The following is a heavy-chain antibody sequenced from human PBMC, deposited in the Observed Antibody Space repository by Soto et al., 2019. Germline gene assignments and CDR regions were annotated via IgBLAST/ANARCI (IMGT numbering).Heavy chain of an antibody. V-gene: IGHV3-23*01. J-gene: IGHJ5*02. D-gene: IGHD5-18*01. CDR3: AKDRSVDTRDCFDP. Sequence: EVQLLESGGGLVQPGGSLRLSCAASGFTFGTYAMSWVRQAPGKGLEWVSGISGSGGSAYYADSVKGRFTISRDNSKNTLYLQMNSLRAEDTAVYYCAKDRSVDTRDCFDPWGQGTLVTVSS. CDR1: GFTFGTYA. CDR2: ISGSGGSA.